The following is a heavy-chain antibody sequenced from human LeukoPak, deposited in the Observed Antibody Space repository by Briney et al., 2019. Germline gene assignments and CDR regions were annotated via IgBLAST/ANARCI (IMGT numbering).Heavy chain of an antibody. Sequence: GGSLRLSCAASGFTFSNYAMSWVRQAPGKGLVWVARINSDGSSTSYADSVKGRFTISRDNAKNTLYLQMSSLRVEDTAVYYCVRVTSLTGNIFDSWGQGTLVTVSS. V-gene: IGHV3-74*01. CDR1: GFTFSNYA. J-gene: IGHJ4*02. CDR3: VRVTSLTGNIFDS. CDR2: INSDGSST. D-gene: IGHD3-9*01.